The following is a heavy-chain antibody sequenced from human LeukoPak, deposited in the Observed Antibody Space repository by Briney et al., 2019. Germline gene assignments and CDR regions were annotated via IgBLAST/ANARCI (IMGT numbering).Heavy chain of an antibody. V-gene: IGHV1-18*01. CDR3: ATGIYDSSGYYYGN. CDR1: GYTFTSYG. Sequence: ASVKVSCKASGYTFTSYGISWVRQAPGQGLEWMGWISAYNGNTNYAQKFQGRVTMTEDTSTDTAYMELSSLRSEDTAVYYRATGIYDSSGYYYGNWGQGTLVTVSS. D-gene: IGHD3-22*01. J-gene: IGHJ4*02. CDR2: ISAYNGNT.